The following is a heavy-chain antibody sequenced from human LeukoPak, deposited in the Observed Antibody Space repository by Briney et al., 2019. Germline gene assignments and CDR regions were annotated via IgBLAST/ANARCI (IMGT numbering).Heavy chain of an antibody. CDR2: ISNDGGGT. CDR3: AKGSSGYFFDL. J-gene: IGHJ4*02. Sequence: GGSLRLSCAASGFTFSSYEMNWVRQAPGKGLEWVSAISNDGGGTTYADFVKGRFSVSRDNSKNTLFLQMNSLRAEDTALYYCAKGSSGYFFDLWGQGTLVTVSS. D-gene: IGHD3-22*01. CDR1: GFTFSSYE. V-gene: IGHV3-23*01.